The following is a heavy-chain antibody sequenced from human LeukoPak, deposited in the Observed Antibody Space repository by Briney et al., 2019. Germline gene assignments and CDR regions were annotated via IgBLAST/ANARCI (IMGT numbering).Heavy chain of an antibody. J-gene: IGHJ4*02. CDR1: GFTFSSYE. CDR3: ASELRAYFDY. D-gene: IGHD4-17*01. Sequence: QAGGSLRLSCEASGFTFSSYEMNWVRQAPGKGLEWVSYITSSGSITYYADSVKDRFTISRDNAKNSLYLQMNSLRAEDTAVYYCASELRAYFDYWDQGILVTVSS. CDR2: ITSSGSIT. V-gene: IGHV3-48*03.